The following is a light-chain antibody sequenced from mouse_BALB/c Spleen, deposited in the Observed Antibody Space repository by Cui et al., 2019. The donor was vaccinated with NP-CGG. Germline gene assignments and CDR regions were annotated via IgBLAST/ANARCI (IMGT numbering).Light chain of an antibody. CDR3: QQWSGYPSMYT. J-gene: IGKJ2*01. Sequence: ENVLTQSPAIMAASLGQKVTMTCSASSSVSSSYLHWYQQKSGASPKPLIHRTSNLASGVPARFSGSGSGTSYSLTISSVEAEDDATYYCQQWSGYPSMYTFGGGTKLEIK. CDR2: RTS. V-gene: IGKV4-58*01. CDR1: SSVSSSY.